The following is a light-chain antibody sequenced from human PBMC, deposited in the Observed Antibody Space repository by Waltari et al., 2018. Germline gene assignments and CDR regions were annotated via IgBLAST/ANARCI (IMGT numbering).Light chain of an antibody. Sequence: QSLLTQSPSASGTPRQRVSISCSGSSSNIGNNHVYWYQHFPGTAPRLLIYDSDRRPSGVPERFSASKSGTSASLAISGLRSEDEADYYCAAWDDSRSVVFGGGTRLTVL. V-gene: IGLV1-47*01. CDR2: DSD. CDR1: SSNIGNNH. J-gene: IGLJ2*01. CDR3: AAWDDSRSVV.